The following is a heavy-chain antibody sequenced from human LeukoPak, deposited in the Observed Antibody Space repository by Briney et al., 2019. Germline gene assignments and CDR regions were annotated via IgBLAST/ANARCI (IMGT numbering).Heavy chain of an antibody. CDR1: GFTFSIYA. CDR2: IGPTGSDR. D-gene: IGHD1-14*01. V-gene: IGHV3-21*06. CDR3: ATETNGRHYDY. J-gene: IGHJ4*02. Sequence: GGSLRLSCAASGFTFSIYAMSWVRQAPGKGLEWVASIGPTGSDRYHADSIKGRFTISRDNANNFLYLQMNSLRAEDTAVYYCATETNGRHYDYWGQGTLLTVSS.